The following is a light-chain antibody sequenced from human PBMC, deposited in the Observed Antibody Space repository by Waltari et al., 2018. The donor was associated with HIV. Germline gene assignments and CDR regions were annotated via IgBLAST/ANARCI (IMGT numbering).Light chain of an antibody. CDR1: KLGNRY. J-gene: IGLJ2*01. Sequence: SYELTQPPSVSVSPGQTATITCSGYKLGNRYVWWYEQKPGQSPLLVIYDDTKRPSGIPERFSGSNSVNTATLTISGTQAVDEADYYCLAWDSSTVIFGGGTRLTVL. V-gene: IGLV3-1*01. CDR3: LAWDSSTVI. CDR2: DDT.